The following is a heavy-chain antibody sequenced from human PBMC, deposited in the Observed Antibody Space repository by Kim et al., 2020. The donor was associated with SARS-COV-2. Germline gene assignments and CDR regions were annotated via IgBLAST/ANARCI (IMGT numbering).Heavy chain of an antibody. CDR2: T. V-gene: IGHV3-23*01. D-gene: IGHD3-10*01. Sequence: TTYADSVKGRFTISRDNSENTLYLQMNSLRVDDTAVYYCAKDVYYGSSVDYWGQGTLVTVSS. CDR3: AKDVYYGSSVDY. J-gene: IGHJ4*02.